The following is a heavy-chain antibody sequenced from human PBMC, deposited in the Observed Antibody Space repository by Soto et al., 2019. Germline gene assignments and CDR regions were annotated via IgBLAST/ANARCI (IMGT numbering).Heavy chain of an antibody. CDR3: ARVRIAVADNWFDP. D-gene: IGHD6-19*01. CDR2: IYYSGST. CDR1: GGSISSYY. Sequence: SETLSLTCTVSGGSISSYYWSWIRQPPGKGLEWIGYIYYSGSTNYNPSLKSRVTISVDTSKNQFSLKLSSVTAADTAVYYCARVRIAVADNWFDPWGQGTLVTGSS. V-gene: IGHV4-59*01. J-gene: IGHJ5*02.